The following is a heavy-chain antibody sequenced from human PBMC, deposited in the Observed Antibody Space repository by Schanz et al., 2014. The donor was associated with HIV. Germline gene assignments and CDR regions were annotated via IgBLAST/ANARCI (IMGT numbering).Heavy chain of an antibody. CDR3: AKAKGSYSATTFYFDF. J-gene: IGHJ4*02. D-gene: IGHD1-26*01. CDR2: VIGSGVRT. Sequence: DVQLLDSGGGLVQPGGSLRLSCIASGFTFNNYAMTWVRQAPGRGLEWVSTVIGSGVRTIYADSVKGRFTISRDNSKSTLSLHMNSLRVEDTAVYYCAKAKGSYSATTFYFDFWGQGTLVTVSS. CDR1: GFTFNNYA. V-gene: IGHV3-23*01.